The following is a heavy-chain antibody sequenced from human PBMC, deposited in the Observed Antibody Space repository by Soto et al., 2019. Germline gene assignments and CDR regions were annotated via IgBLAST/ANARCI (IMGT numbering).Heavy chain of an antibody. Sequence: GASVKGVCKAFGGTFSIYPVSCVRRAPGQVLEWMGGIIPGFGAANYAQKFQGRVTTTAAESTSTAYMELSTLRSEDKAVYYCATAAPGQPVPIDPYYYYYYGMHVWGQGTTVTVSS. D-gene: IGHD6-6*01. V-gene: IGHV1-69*13. CDR2: IIPGFGAA. J-gene: IGHJ6*02. CDR1: GGTFSIYP. CDR3: ATAAPGQPVPIDPYYYYYYGMHV.